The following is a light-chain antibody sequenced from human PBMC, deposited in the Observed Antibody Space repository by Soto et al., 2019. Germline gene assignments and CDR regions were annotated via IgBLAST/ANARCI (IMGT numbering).Light chain of an antibody. CDR2: GAS. V-gene: IGKV3-20*01. J-gene: IGKJ1*01. Sequence: EIVLTQSPGTLSLSPGERATLSCRASQSVSSSYLAWYQQKPGQAPRLLIYGASSRATGIPDRFSGSGSGTECTLTISRLEPEDFAVYYCQQYGSSSVPFGQGTKVEIK. CDR3: QQYGSSSVP. CDR1: QSVSSSY.